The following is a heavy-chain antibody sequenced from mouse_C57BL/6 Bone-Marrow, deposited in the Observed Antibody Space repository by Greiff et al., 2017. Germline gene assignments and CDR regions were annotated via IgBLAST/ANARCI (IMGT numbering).Heavy chain of an antibody. CDR2: IDPSDSYT. V-gene: IGHV1-50*01. CDR3: ASESYYYGSSGYFDH. J-gene: IGHJ2*01. D-gene: IGHD1-1*01. CDR1: GYTFTSYW. Sequence: QVQLQQPGAELVKPGASVKLSCKASGYTFTSYWMQWVKQRPGQGLEWIGEIDPSDSYTNYNQKFKGKATLTVDTSSSTAYMQLSSLTSEDSAVYYCASESYYYGSSGYFDHWGQGTTLTVSS.